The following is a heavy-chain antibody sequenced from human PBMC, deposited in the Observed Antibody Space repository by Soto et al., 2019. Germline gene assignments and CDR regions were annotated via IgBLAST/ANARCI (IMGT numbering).Heavy chain of an antibody. V-gene: IGHV3-30*18. D-gene: IGHD2-2*01. CDR1: GFTFSSYG. CDR2: ISYGGSKE. Sequence: PGGSLRLSCAVSGFTFSSYGMHWVRQAPGKGLEWVAVISYGGSKEYYADSVKGRFTVSRDNSKNTLFLQMNSLRAEDTAVYYCAKDWTIGFCSGTSCFADSWGQGTLVT. J-gene: IGHJ4*02. CDR3: AKDWTIGFCSGTSCFADS.